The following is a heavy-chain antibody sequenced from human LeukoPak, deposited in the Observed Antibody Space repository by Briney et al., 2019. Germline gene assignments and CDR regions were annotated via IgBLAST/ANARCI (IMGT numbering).Heavy chain of an antibody. D-gene: IGHD2/OR15-2a*01. CDR2: INHDGTST. Sequence: GGSLRLSCAASGFTFSYYWMHWVRQAPGKGLVWVSRINHDGTSTTYADSVKGRFTVSRDNAKNTLYLQMNSLRAEDTAVYYCARAPYTTGRGAYFDSWGQGTLVTVSS. CDR1: GFTFSYYW. CDR3: ARAPYTTGRGAYFDS. V-gene: IGHV3-74*01. J-gene: IGHJ4*02.